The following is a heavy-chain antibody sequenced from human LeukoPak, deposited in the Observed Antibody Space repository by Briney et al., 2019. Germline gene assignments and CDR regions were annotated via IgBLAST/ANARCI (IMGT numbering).Heavy chain of an antibody. D-gene: IGHD5-18*01. CDR3: ARKEYSYGPDYCYYYMDV. CDR1: GGSFSGYY. Sequence: PSETLSLTCAVYGGSFSGYYWSWIRQPPGKGLEWIGEINHSGSTNYNPSLKSRVTISVDTSKNQFSLKLSSVTAADTAVYYCARKEYSYGPDYCYYYMDVWGKGTTVTVSS. CDR2: INHSGST. J-gene: IGHJ6*03. V-gene: IGHV4-34*01.